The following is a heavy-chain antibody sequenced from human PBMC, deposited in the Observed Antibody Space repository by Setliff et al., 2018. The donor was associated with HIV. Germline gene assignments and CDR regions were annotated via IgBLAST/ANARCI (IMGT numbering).Heavy chain of an antibody. D-gene: IGHD3-16*02. Sequence: SGPTLVKPTQTLTLTCTFSGFSLSTSGMCVTWIRQPPGKALEWLARIDWDGDTYYSTSLKTSLTISKDTSKNQVVLTMTDMDPVDTATYYCARTRSRFGGVIENAFDIWGQGTMVTVSS. CDR1: GFSLSTSGMC. CDR3: ARTRSRFGGVIENAFDI. J-gene: IGHJ3*02. V-gene: IGHV2-70*11. CDR2: IDWDGDT.